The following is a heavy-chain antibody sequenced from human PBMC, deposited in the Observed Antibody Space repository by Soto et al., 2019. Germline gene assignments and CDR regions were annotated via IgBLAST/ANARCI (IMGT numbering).Heavy chain of an antibody. D-gene: IGHD5-12*01. V-gene: IGHV3-33*01. CDR2: IWYDGSTK. CDR1: GFTFSSYG. CDR3: ERSPSFGIGSLKVGMYDYPLDYYYGMDV. J-gene: IGHJ6*02. Sequence: QVQLVESGGGVVQPGRSLRLSCAASGFTFSSYGMHWVRQAPGKGLEWLAVIWYDGSTKYYADSVKGRFTISRDNSKNTLYLQMNSLRAEDKAVYYCERSPSFGIGSLKVGMYDYPLDYYYGMDVWCQGTTVTVSS.